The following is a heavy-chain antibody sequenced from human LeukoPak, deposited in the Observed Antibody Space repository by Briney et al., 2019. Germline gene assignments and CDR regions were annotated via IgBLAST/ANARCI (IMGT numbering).Heavy chain of an antibody. J-gene: IGHJ5*02. Sequence: PGGSLRLSCVVSGFTFSNYAMHWVRQAPGKGLEWVAVISNAGSNEYYGDSVKGRFTISRDNSKSTVYLQMNSLRVEDAAVYYCSKDLTSDFGGDLDPWGQGTLVTVSS. CDR1: GFTFSNYA. CDR2: ISNAGSNE. D-gene: IGHD3-10*01. V-gene: IGHV3-30-3*01. CDR3: SKDLTSDFGGDLDP.